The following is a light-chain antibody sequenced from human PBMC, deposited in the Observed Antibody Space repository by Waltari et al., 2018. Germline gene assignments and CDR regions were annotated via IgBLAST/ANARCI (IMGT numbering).Light chain of an antibody. Sequence: QSVLTQPPSASGTPGQRVTLSCSGSRSNIGGNTLPWYQHLPGTAPKLLIYSTNLRPSGVPDRFSGSKSGTSASLAISGLQSEDEADYYCAAWDDSLNGYVVFGGGTKLTVL. J-gene: IGLJ2*01. V-gene: IGLV1-44*01. CDR1: RSNIGGNT. CDR3: AAWDDSLNGYVV. CDR2: STN.